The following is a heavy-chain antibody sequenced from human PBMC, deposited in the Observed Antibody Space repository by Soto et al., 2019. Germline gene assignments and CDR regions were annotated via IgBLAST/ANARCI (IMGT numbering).Heavy chain of an antibody. CDR2: ISTGGSSI. Sequence: GGSLRLSCAGSGFTLSNYEMNWVRQAPGKGLEWVSYISTGGSSIYYADSVKGRFTIARDNGRNSVYLQMSSLRAEDTATYYCARERGGLSGADVWGQGTTVTVSS. V-gene: IGHV3-48*03. CDR1: GFTLSNYE. D-gene: IGHD1-26*01. CDR3: ARERGGLSGADV. J-gene: IGHJ6*02.